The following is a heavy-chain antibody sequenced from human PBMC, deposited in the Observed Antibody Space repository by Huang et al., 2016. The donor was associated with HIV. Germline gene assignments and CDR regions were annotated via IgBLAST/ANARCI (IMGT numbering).Heavy chain of an antibody. D-gene: IGHD3-22*01. CDR3: VRSTSGYYYRTDY. V-gene: IGHV5-51*01. CDR2: SYPGDSDT. Sequence: EVQLAQSGPEVKKPGESLKISCKGSGFSFTNYWIGWVRQMPGKGLEWMGLSYPGDSDTKDSPAFQGQVTISADKSISTAYLQWSSLKASDTAMYYCVRSTSGYYYRTDYWGQGTLVTVSS. CDR1: GFSFTNYW. J-gene: IGHJ4*02.